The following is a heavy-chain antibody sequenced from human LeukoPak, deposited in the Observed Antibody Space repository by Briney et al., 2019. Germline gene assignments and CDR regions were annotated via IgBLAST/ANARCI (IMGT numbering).Heavy chain of an antibody. D-gene: IGHD1-1*01. CDR3: ARETTGTNDY. CDR1: GNSISSYY. Sequence: ASETLSLTCTVSGNSISSYYWTWIRQPPGKGLEWIAYIYYDGSTNYNPSLKSRVTISVDTSNNQFSLKLSSVTAADTAVYYCARETTGTNDYWGQGTLVTVSS. J-gene: IGHJ4*02. V-gene: IGHV4-59*12. CDR2: IYYDGST.